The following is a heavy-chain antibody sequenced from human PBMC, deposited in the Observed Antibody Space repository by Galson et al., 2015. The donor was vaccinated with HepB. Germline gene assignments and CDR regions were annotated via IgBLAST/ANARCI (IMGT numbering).Heavy chain of an antibody. CDR2: IIPIFGTA. D-gene: IGHD2-2*01. CDR3: ARYYCSSTSCYQDAQVLSGWNWFDP. J-gene: IGHJ5*02. V-gene: IGHV1-69*13. Sequence: SVKVSCKASGGTFSSYAISWVRQAPGQGLEWMGGIIPIFGTANYAQKFQGRVTITADESTSTAYMELSSLRSEDTAVYYCARYYCSSTSCYQDAQVLSGWNWFDPWGQGTLVTVSS. CDR1: GGTFSSYA.